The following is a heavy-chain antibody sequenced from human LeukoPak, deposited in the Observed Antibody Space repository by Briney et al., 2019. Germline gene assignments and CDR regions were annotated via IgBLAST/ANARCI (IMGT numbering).Heavy chain of an antibody. CDR1: GFTFSSYA. D-gene: IGHD2-15*01. CDR2: ISGSGGST. V-gene: IGHV3-23*01. CDR3: AKASTGYCSGGSCYSFDY. Sequence: GGSLRLSCAASGFTFSSYAMSCVRQAPGKGLEWFSAISGSGGSTYYADSVKGRFTISRDNSKSTLYLQMNSLRAEDTAVYYCAKASTGYCSGGSCYSFDYWGQGTLVTVSS. J-gene: IGHJ4*02.